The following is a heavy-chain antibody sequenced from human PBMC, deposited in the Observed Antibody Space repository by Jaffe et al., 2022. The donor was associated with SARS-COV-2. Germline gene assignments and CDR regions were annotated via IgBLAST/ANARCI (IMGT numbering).Heavy chain of an antibody. CDR3: ARADITMVVYYFMDV. Sequence: QVQLVESGGGVVQPGRSLRLSCAASGFTFSNYPMHWVRQAPGKGLEWVAVISNDGVHPYQPDSLKGRLTISRDNSKNTVYLEMKNLRAEDSAVYYCARADITMVVYYFMDVWGKGTTVTVSS. D-gene: IGHD3-10*01. CDR2: ISNDGVHP. J-gene: IGHJ6*03. CDR1: GFTFSNYP. V-gene: IGHV3-30*04.